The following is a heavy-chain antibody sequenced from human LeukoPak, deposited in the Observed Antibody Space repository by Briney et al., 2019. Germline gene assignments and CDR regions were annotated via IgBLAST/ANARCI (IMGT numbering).Heavy chain of an antibody. J-gene: IGHJ4*02. V-gene: IGHV5-10-1*01. Sequence: GESLKISCKGSGYSFTSYWISWVRQMPGKGLEWRGRIDPSDSYMNYSPSFQGHVTISADKSISTAYLQWSSLKASDTAMYYCAREVRTGTTPLHFDYWGQGTLVTVSS. CDR1: GYSFTSYW. CDR3: AREVRTGTTPLHFDY. D-gene: IGHD1-7*01. CDR2: IDPSDSYM.